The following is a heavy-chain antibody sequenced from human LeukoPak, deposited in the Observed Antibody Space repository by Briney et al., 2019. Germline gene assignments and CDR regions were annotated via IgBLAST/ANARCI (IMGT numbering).Heavy chain of an antibody. Sequence: SETLSLTSALYGASLSGYYWSWIRQPPGKGLEWIGEINHSGSTNYNPSLKSRVTISVDTSKNQFSLKLSSVTAADTAVYYCARGLGDGYNFFDYWGQGTLVTVSS. CDR1: GASLSGYY. D-gene: IGHD5-24*01. J-gene: IGHJ4*02. CDR3: ARGLGDGYNFFDY. CDR2: INHSGST. V-gene: IGHV4-34*01.